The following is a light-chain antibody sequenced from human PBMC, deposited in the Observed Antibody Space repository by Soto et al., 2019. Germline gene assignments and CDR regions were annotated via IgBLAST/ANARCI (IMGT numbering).Light chain of an antibody. Sequence: EIVLTQSPGTLSLSPGERATLSCRASQSVSSSYLAWYQQKPCQAPRLLIYGASSSATGIPDTFSGSGSGTDFTLTISRLEPDDVAVYYGQQYCSSPRWTFGQGTEVEIK. CDR3: QQYCSSPRWT. CDR2: GAS. CDR1: QSVSSSY. V-gene: IGKV3-20*01. J-gene: IGKJ1*01.